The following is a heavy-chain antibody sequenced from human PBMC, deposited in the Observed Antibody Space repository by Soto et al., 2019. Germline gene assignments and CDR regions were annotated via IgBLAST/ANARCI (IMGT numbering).Heavy chain of an antibody. CDR2: IIPIFGTA. D-gene: IGHD6-6*01. J-gene: IGHJ4*02. Sequence: QVQLVQSGAEVKKPGSSVKVSCKASGGTFSSYAISWVRQAPGQGLEWMGGIIPIFGTANYAQKFQGRVTITADESTSTAYMELSSLGSEDTAVYYCAREHRYSSSSRSGPRLVNYFDYWGQGTLVTVSS. CDR1: GGTFSSYA. V-gene: IGHV1-69*01. CDR3: AREHRYSSSSRSGPRLVNYFDY.